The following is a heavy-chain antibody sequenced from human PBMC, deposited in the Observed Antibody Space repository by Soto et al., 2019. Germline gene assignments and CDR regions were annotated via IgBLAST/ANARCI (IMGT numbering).Heavy chain of an antibody. CDR1: GFTFSSYS. D-gene: IGHD5-12*01. Sequence: GGSLRLSCAASGFTFSSYSMNWVRQAPGKGLEWVSSISSSSSYIYYADSVKGRFTISRDNAKNSLYLQMNSLRAEDTAVYYCARDRWSGYDQMATFDYWGQGTLVTVYS. CDR3: ARDRWSGYDQMATFDY. J-gene: IGHJ4*02. CDR2: ISSSSSYI. V-gene: IGHV3-21*01.